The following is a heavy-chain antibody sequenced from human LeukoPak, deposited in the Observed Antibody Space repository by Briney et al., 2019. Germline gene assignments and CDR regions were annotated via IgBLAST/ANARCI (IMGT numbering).Heavy chain of an antibody. D-gene: IGHD3-10*01. CDR2: IIPIFGTA. CDR3: ARTPPLQYYYGSGSYLVLDY. J-gene: IGHJ4*02. V-gene: IGHV1-69*05. CDR1: GGTFSSYA. Sequence: GASVKVSCKASGGTFSSYAISWVRQAPGQGLEWMGGIIPIFGTANYAQKFQGRVTNTTDESTSTAYMELSSLRSEDTAVYYCARTPPLQYYYGSGSYLVLDYWGQGTLVTVSS.